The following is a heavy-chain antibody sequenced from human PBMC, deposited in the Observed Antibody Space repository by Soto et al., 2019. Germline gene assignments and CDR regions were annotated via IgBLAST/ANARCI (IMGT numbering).Heavy chain of an antibody. V-gene: IGHV1-46*03. J-gene: IGHJ6*03. D-gene: IGHD2-2*01. CDR3: ASGSHCSSTSCYYYYYYMDV. CDR2: INPSGGST. Sequence: ASVKVSCKASVYTFTSYYMHWVRQAPGQGLEWMGIINPSGGSTSYAQKFQGRVTMTRDTSTSTVYMELSSLRSEDTAVYYCASGSHCSSTSCYYYYYYMDVWGKGITVTVSS. CDR1: VYTFTSYY.